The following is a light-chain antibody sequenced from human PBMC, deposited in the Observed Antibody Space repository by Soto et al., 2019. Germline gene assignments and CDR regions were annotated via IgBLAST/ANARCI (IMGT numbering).Light chain of an antibody. CDR3: CSYAGQRVV. CDR2: EGN. Sequence: QSALTQPASGSGSPGQSITISCTYNLVSWYQQHPGKAPKLMIYEGNKRPSGVSNRFSGSKSCNTASLTISGLQAEDEADYYCCSYAGQRVVFGGGTKLTVL. J-gene: IGLJ2*01. V-gene: IGLV2-23*01. CDR1: NL.